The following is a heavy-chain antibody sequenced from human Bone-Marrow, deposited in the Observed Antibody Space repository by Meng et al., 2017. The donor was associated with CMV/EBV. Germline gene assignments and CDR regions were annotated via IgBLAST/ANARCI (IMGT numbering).Heavy chain of an antibody. J-gene: IGHJ5*02. CDR1: GFTFDDYA. V-gene: IGHV3-9*01. D-gene: IGHD3-16*01. CDR3: VKNWGS. Sequence: GGSLRLSCAASGFTFDDYAMHWVRQAPGKGLEWVSGISWNSGSIGYADSVKGRFTISRDNAKNSLYLQMNSLRAEDTALYYCVKNWGSWGQGTLVTVSS. CDR2: ISWNSGSI.